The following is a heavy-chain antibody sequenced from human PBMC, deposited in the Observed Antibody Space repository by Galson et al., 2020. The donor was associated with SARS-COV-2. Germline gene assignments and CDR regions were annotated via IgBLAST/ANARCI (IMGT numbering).Heavy chain of an antibody. CDR3: VKEGGSYAYYYYGMDV. CDR2: ISYDGRSQ. D-gene: IGHD3-16*01. Sequence: GDSLSLSWTPSGLPISSYGPHCARQAPRHVQESVALISYDGRSQSYGDSVKGRVTISRDNSKNTLYLQVNSLRPEDTAVYYCVKEGGSYAYYYYGMDVWGLGTTVTVSS. V-gene: IGHV3-30*18. J-gene: IGHJ6*02. CDR1: GLPISSYG.